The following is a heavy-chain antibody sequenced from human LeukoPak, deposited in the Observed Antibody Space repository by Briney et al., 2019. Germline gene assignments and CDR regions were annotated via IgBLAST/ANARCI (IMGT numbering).Heavy chain of an antibody. D-gene: IGHD3-22*01. CDR3: AKEVGYYYDSSGYRYFQH. V-gene: IGHV3-23*01. Sequence: PGGSLRLSCAASGFTFSSYAMSWVRLAPGKGLEWVSAISGSGGSTYYADSVKGRFTISRDNSKNTLYLQMNSLRAEDTAVYYCAKEVGYYYDSSGYRYFQHWGQGTLVTVSS. J-gene: IGHJ1*01. CDR1: GFTFSSYA. CDR2: ISGSGGST.